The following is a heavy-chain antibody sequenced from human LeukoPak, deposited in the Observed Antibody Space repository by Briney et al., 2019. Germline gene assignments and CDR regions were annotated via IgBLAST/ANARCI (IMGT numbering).Heavy chain of an antibody. J-gene: IGHJ4*02. V-gene: IGHV1-69*13. CDR1: GDTFSSYS. D-gene: IGHD5-24*01. CDR2: IIPIFGTA. CDR3: AREGGYNYAYYFDY. Sequence: GASVKVSCKASGDTFSSYSISWVRQAPGQGLEWMGGIIPIFGTANYAQKFQGRVTITADESTSTAYMELSSLRSEDTAVYYCAREGGYNYAYYFDYWGQGTLVTVSS.